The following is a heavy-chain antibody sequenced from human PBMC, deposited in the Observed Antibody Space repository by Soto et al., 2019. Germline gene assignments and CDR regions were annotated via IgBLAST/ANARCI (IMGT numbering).Heavy chain of an antibody. CDR2: ISSNGGST. V-gene: IGHV3-64*04. D-gene: IGHD6-6*01. CDR1: GFTFSSYA. Sequence: GVSLRLSCSASGFTFSSYAMHWVRQAPGKGLEYVSAISSNGGSTYYADSVKGRFTISRDNSKNTLYLQMNSLRAEDTAVYYCARDLGSYSDYWGQGTLVTVSS. CDR3: ARDLGSYSDY. J-gene: IGHJ4*02.